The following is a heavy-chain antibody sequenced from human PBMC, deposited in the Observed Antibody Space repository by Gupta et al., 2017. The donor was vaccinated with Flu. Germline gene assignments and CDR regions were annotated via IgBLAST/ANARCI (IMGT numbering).Heavy chain of an antibody. CDR1: GFTFSSYA. D-gene: IGHD6-13*01. J-gene: IGHJ4*02. CDR3: AKDHILVGSYSSSWPH. CDR2: ISGSGGST. Sequence: EVQLLESGGGLVQPGGTLRLSCAASGFTFSSYAMSWARQAPGKGLEWVAAISGSGGSTYYADSVKGRFTISRDNSKNTLYLQMNSLRAEDTAVYYCAKDHILVGSYSSSWPHWGQGTLVTVSS. V-gene: IGHV3-23*01.